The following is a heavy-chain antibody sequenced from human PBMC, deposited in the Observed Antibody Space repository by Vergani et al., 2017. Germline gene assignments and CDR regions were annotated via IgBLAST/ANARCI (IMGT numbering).Heavy chain of an antibody. D-gene: IGHD3-10*01. V-gene: IGHV3-9*01. CDR3: AKDDRFRYFDY. CDR1: GFTFDDYA. CDR2: ISWNSGSI. J-gene: IGHJ4*02. Sequence: EVQLVESGGGLVQPGRSLRLSCAASGFTFDDYAMHWVRQAPGKGLEWVSGISWNSGSIGYADSVKGRFTISRDNAKNSLYLQMNSLRAEDTALYYCAKDDRFRYFDYWGQGTLVTVSS.